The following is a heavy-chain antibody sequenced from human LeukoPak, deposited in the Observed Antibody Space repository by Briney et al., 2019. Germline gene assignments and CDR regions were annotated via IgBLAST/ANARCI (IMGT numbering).Heavy chain of an antibody. CDR2: IYSDSGDT. V-gene: IGHV1-2*04. CDR3: ARSAGSAFFDY. CDR1: GYTFTNYD. Sequence: GASVKVSCKASGYTFTNYDINWVRQAPGQGLEWMGWIYSDSGDTNYAQKFQGWVTMTRDTSISTAYMELSRLTSDDTAVYYCARSAGSAFFDYWGQGTLVTVSS. D-gene: IGHD2-15*01. J-gene: IGHJ4*02.